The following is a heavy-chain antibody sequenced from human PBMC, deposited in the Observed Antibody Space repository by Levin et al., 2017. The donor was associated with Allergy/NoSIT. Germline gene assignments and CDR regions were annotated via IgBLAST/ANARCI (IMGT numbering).Heavy chain of an antibody. CDR2: ISPDNGHA. CDR1: GYTFNHYG. V-gene: IGHV1-18*01. Sequence: PVASVKVSCKTSGYTFNHYGIDWVRQAPGQGLEWVGWISPDNGHADYAQKLQGRVTMTTDRATTTAYLELRSLRSDDTAVYYCARGQGGYESFDYWGQGTLVTVSS. D-gene: IGHD5-12*01. J-gene: IGHJ4*02. CDR3: ARGQGGYESFDY.